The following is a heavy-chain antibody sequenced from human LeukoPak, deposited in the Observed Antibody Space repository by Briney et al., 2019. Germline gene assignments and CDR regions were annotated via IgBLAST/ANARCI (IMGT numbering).Heavy chain of an antibody. Sequence: GGSLRLSCAASRFTFSSYEMNWVRQAPGKGLEWVSYISGSGIKHYADSVKGRFAISRDNAKNSLYLQMNSLRVEDTAVYYCAREDTGVAFDIWGQGTTVTV. CDR1: RFTFSSYE. D-gene: IGHD2-8*01. J-gene: IGHJ3*02. V-gene: IGHV3-48*03. CDR3: AREDTGVAFDI. CDR2: ISGSGIK.